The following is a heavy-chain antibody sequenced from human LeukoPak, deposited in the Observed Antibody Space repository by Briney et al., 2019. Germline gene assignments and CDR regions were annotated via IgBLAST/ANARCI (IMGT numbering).Heavy chain of an antibody. CDR2: ISYSGST. CDR1: GYSISSGYY. J-gene: IGHJ5*02. Sequence: SETLSLTCAVSGYSISSGYYWGWIRQPLGKGLEWIGSISYSGSTNYNPSFKSRVTISVDTSKKQFSLKLTSVTAADMSVYYCARGYYGSGNNQYNWFDPWGQGTLVTVSP. V-gene: IGHV4-38-2*01. D-gene: IGHD3-10*01. CDR3: ARGYYGSGNNQYNWFDP.